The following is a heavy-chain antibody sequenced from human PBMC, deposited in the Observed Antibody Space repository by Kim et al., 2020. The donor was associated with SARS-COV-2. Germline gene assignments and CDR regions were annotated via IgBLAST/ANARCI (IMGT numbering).Heavy chain of an antibody. D-gene: IGHD3-10*01. J-gene: IGHJ6*02. Sequence: KGRFTISRDNAKNSLYLQMNSLRAEDTAVYYCARVWFGELFSNYYYGMDVWGQGTTVTVSS. V-gene: IGHV3-11*06. CDR3: ARVWFGELFSNYYYGMDV.